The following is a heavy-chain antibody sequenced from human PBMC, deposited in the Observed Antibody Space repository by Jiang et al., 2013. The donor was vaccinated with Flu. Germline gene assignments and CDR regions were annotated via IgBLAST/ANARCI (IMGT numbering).Heavy chain of an antibody. J-gene: IGHJ4*02. V-gene: IGHV6-1*01. CDR1: GDSVSRNTAA. D-gene: IGHD1-7*01. CDR2: TYYRSKWYN. Sequence: GPGLVKPSQTLSLTCGISGDSVSRNTAAWNWVRQSPSRGLEWLGRTYYRSKWYNDYAVSVKSRITINPDTSKNQFSLQLNSVTPEDTAVYYCASAVRGTTGSFAYWGQGSLVTVSS. CDR3: ASAVRGTTGSFAY.